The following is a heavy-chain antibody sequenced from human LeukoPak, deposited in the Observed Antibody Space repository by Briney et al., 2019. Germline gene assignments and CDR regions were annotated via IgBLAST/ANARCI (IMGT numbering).Heavy chain of an antibody. J-gene: IGHJ4*02. CDR3: ASAMLASDSSGYYTSDYFEH. CDR2: ISSSGNTR. Sequence: GGSLPLSCGASGFRLGSYSMDWVRQAPGKGLQWISYISSSGNTRKYADSVKGRFTISRDNAKKSLQLEMSGLRGDDSAIYYCASAMLASDSSGYYTSDYFEHWGQGTLVSVSS. V-gene: IGHV3-48*04. CDR1: GFRLGSYS. D-gene: IGHD3-22*01.